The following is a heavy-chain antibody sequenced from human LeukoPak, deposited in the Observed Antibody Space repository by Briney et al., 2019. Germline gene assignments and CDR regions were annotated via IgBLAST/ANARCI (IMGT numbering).Heavy chain of an antibody. J-gene: IGHJ3*02. V-gene: IGHV4-4*07. D-gene: IGHD6-13*01. CDR2: IYSSGGT. CDR3: ARGIAAASERAFDI. Sequence: SETLSLTCSVSGGSISSFYWSWIRQPAGKGLEWIGRIYSSGGTDYNPSLKSRVTMSVDTSKNQFSLKLSSVTAADTAVYYCARGIAAASERAFDIWGQGTMVTVSS. CDR1: GGSISSFY.